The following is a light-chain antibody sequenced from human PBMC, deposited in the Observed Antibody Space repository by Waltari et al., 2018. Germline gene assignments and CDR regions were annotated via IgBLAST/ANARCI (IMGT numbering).Light chain of an antibody. Sequence: DIQLTQSPSTLSASVGDRVTITCRASQDIGTWLAWYQQKPGKAPELLVYKASRLQSGVPSRFSGRGSGTECTLTISSLQPEDFATFYCQQFDTYPWTFGQGTKVDIK. CDR3: QQFDTYPWT. CDR2: KAS. V-gene: IGKV1-5*03. J-gene: IGKJ1*01. CDR1: QDIGTW.